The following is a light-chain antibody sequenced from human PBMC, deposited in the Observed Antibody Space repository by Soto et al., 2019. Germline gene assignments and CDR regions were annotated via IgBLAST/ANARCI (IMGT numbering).Light chain of an antibody. V-gene: IGLV2-14*03. CDR1: SNDIGAYNY. Sequence: QSALTQPASVSGSPGQSMTISCTGTSNDIGAYNYVSWYQQHPGKAPKLLIYDVTNRPSGVSDRFSGSKSGRTASLTISGLQPEDEADYYCTSYTSIIAVVFGGGTKLTVL. J-gene: IGLJ2*01. CDR2: DVT. CDR3: TSYTSIIAVV.